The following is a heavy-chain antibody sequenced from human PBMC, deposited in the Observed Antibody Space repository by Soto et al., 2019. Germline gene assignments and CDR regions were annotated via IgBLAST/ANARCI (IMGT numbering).Heavy chain of an antibody. CDR2: IYYSGST. D-gene: IGHD5-12*01. Sequence: SETLSLTCTVSGGSISSADYYWSWVRQPPGKGLEWIGYIYYSGSTFFNPSLKSRVTMSKDTSRNQFSLRLNSVTAADTAVYYCARAIVVTIGGMDVWGQGTTVTVSS. J-gene: IGHJ6*02. CDR3: ARAIVVTIGGMDV. V-gene: IGHV4-30-4*01. CDR1: GGSISSADYY.